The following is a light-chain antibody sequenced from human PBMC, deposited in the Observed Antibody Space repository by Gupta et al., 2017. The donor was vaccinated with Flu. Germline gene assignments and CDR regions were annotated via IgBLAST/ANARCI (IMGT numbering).Light chain of an antibody. V-gene: IGLV2-14*01. CDR2: EVS. CDR3: TSYTNRHTRV. Sequence: QSALTQPASVSGSPGQSITISCTGSSSDIGDYNYVSWYQQLPGKVPKLMIYEVSYRPSGVSSRFSGSKSGNTASLTISGLQAEDEADYHCTSYTNRHTRVFGGGTKLTVL. J-gene: IGLJ3*02. CDR1: SSDIGDYNY.